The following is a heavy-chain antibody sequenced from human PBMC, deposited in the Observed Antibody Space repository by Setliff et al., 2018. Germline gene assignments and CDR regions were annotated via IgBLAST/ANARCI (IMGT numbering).Heavy chain of an antibody. D-gene: IGHD3-16*01. CDR1: GGSISSDI. V-gene: IGHV4-4*08. J-gene: IGHJ3*01. Sequence: PSETLSLTCTVSGGSISSDIWSWIRQPPGKGLEWIGQIHTGSTNYNPSLRSRVTISVDMSKNQFSLKLTSVTAADTALYYCATDGPAYPLGAFDVWGQGTMVTVSS. CDR2: IHTGST. CDR3: ATDGPAYPLGAFDV.